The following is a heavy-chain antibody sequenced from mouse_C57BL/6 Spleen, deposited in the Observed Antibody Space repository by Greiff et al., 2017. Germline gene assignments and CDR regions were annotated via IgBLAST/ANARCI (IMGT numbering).Heavy chain of an antibody. Sequence: EVKLQESGPGLVKPSQSLSLTCSVTGYSITSGYYWNWIRQFPGNKLEWMGYISYDGSNNYNPSLKNRISITRDTSKNQFFLKLNSVTTEDTATYYCARDYSNSVWFAYWGQGTLVTVSA. D-gene: IGHD2-5*01. J-gene: IGHJ3*01. CDR3: ARDYSNSVWFAY. CDR1: GYSITSGYY. CDR2: ISYDGSN. V-gene: IGHV3-6*01.